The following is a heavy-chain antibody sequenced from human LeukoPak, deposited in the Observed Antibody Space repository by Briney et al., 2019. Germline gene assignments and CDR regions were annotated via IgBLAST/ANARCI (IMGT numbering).Heavy chain of an antibody. V-gene: IGHV4-59*01. CDR2: IYYSGST. CDR3: ARGDDYKSTLFDY. CDR1: GGSMSSYY. D-gene: IGHD5-12*01. J-gene: IGHJ4*02. Sequence: SETLSLTCTVSGGSMSSYYWSWIRQPPGKGLEWIGYIYYSGSTNYNPSLKSRVTISVDTSKNQFSLKLSSVTAADTAVYYCARGDDYKSTLFDYWGQGTLVTVSS.